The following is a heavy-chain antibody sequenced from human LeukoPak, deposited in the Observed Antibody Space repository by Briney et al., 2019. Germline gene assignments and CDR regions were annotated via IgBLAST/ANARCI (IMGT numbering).Heavy chain of an antibody. J-gene: IGHJ4*02. CDR2: IYHSGST. CDR1: GYSISSGYY. CDR3: ARDYGGNPFDY. D-gene: IGHD4-23*01. V-gene: IGHV4-38-2*02. Sequence: SETLSLTCTVSGYSISSGYYWGWIRQPPGKGLEWIGSIYHSGSTYYNPSLKSRVTISVDTSKNQFSLKLSSVTAADTAVYYCARDYGGNPFDYWGQGTLVTVSS.